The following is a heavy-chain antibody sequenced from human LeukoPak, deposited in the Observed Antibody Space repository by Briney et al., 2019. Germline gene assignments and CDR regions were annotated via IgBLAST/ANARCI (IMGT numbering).Heavy chain of an antibody. V-gene: IGHV1-2*02. D-gene: IGHD2-21*01. Sequence: GASVKVSCKASGYTFSGHFMHWVRQAPGQGLEWMGWINPNGGTTYAQKFQGRVTMTRDTSFSTAYMELRRLRSDDTAVYYCARVPSTVVVDAIPDLFDYWGQGTLLTVSS. CDR1: GYTFSGHF. CDR2: INPNGGT. J-gene: IGHJ4*02. CDR3: ARVPSTVVVDAIPDLFDY.